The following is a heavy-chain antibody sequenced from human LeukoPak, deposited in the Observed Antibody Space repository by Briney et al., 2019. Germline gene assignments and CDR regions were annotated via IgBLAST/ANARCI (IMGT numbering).Heavy chain of an antibody. D-gene: IGHD6-19*01. J-gene: IGHJ4*02. CDR2: INPNSGGT. CDR3: TRAGDSSGWFDY. V-gene: IGHV1-2*06. Sequence: ASVKVSCKASGYTFTGYYMHLVRQAPGQGLGWMGRINPNSGGTNYAQKFQGRVTMTRDTSISTAYMELSRLRSDDTAVYYCTRAGDSSGWFDYWGQGTLVTVSS. CDR1: GYTFTGYY.